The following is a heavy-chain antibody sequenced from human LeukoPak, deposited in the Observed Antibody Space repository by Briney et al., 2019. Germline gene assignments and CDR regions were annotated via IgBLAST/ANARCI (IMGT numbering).Heavy chain of an antibody. J-gene: IGHJ4*02. V-gene: IGHV3-30*04. Sequence: GGSLRLSCAASGFTFRTYAMHWVRQAPGKGLEWVAVISFDGSNKYYADSVKGRFTISRDNSKNTLFLQMNSLRPEDTAVYYCAKDHDSSGYSDYWGQGTLVTVSS. CDR1: GFTFRTYA. D-gene: IGHD3-22*01. CDR2: ISFDGSNK. CDR3: AKDHDSSGYSDY.